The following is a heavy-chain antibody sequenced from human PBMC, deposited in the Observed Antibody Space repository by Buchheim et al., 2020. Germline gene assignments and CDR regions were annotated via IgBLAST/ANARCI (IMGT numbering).Heavy chain of an antibody. J-gene: IGHJ4*02. CDR3: ARDSTRSVADPPFDY. D-gene: IGHD6-19*01. V-gene: IGHV3-48*03. Sequence: EVQLVESGGGLVQPGGSLRLSCAASGFTFSSYEMNWVRQAPGKGLEWVSYISSSCSTIYYADSVKGRFTISRDNAENSLSLQMNSLRAEDTAVYYCARDSTRSVADPPFDYWGQGTL. CDR1: GFTFSSYE. CDR2: ISSSCSTI.